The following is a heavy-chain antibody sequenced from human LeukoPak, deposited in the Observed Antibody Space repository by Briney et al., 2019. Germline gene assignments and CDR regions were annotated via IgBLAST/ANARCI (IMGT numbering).Heavy chain of an antibody. V-gene: IGHV1-2*02. D-gene: IGHD1-26*01. CDR3: ARSPPSSWENDY. J-gene: IGHJ4*02. CDR2: INPNNSDT. CDR1: GYTFTGYY. Sequence: EASVKVSCKASGYTFTGYYMHWVRQAPGEGLEWMGWINPNNSDTIYAQKFQGRVTMTRDTSLSTGYMELSSLRSDDTAVYYCARSPPSSWENDYWGQGTLVTVSS.